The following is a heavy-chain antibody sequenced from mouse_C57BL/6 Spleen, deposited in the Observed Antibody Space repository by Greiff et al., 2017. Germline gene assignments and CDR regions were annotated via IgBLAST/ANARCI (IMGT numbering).Heavy chain of an antibody. CDR3: ARGGDYDGFAY. CDR2: INPGSGGT. Sequence: QVHVKQSGAELVRPGTSVKVSCKASGYAFTNYLIEWVKQRPGQGLEWIGVINPGSGGTNYNEKFKGKATLTADTSSSTAYMQLSSLTSEDSAVYFCARGGDYDGFAYWGQGTLVTVSA. J-gene: IGHJ3*01. D-gene: IGHD2-4*01. V-gene: IGHV1-54*01. CDR1: GYAFTNYL.